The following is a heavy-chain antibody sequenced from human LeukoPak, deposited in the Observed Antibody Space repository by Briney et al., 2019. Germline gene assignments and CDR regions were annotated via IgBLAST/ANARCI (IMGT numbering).Heavy chain of an antibody. CDR2: INQPGSET. D-gene: IGHD1-1*01. Sequence: GGSLRLSCAASGFIFSNHWMSWVRLAPGKGPEWVANINQPGSETYYVDSVRGRFTVSRDNAKNSLYLQMDSLTGEDTAVYYCARSDGTGTVDYWGQGIQVTVSP. J-gene: IGHJ4*02. CDR3: ARSDGTGTVDY. V-gene: IGHV3-7*01. CDR1: GFIFSNHW.